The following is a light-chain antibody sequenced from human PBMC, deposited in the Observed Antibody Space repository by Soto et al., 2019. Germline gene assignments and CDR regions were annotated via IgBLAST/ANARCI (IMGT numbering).Light chain of an antibody. CDR2: GAS. CDR3: QQYGDSPRT. CDR1: QSVSSSTS. V-gene: IGKV3-20*01. J-gene: IGKJ4*01. Sequence: EIVLTQSPGTLSLSPGERATLSCRASQSVSSSTSLAWYQQKTGQAPRLLIYGASSSAVGVPDRFSGSGSGTDFTLTISRLEPEDVAVYYCQQYGDSPRTFGGGTKVE.